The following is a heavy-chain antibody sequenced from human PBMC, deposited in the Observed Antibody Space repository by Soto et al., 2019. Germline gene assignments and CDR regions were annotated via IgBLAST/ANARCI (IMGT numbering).Heavy chain of an antibody. CDR1: GFTFSSYA. Sequence: QVQLVESGGGVVQPGRSLRLSCAASGFTFSSYAMHWVRQAPGKGLEWVAVISYDGSNKYYADSVKGRFTISRDNSKNALDLQMNSLRAEDTAVYYCARDDSRAAGGCNFDYWGQGTLVTVSS. J-gene: IGHJ4*02. D-gene: IGHD6-19*01. CDR2: ISYDGSNK. CDR3: ARDDSRAAGGCNFDY. V-gene: IGHV3-30-3*01.